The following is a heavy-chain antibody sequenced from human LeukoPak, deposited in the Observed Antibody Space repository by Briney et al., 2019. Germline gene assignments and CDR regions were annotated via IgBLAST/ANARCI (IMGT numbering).Heavy chain of an antibody. Sequence: ASVKVSCKASGYTFTGFYVHWVRQAPGQGLQWMGWINPNSGGTNYAQKFQGRVTMTRDTSISTAYMELSRLRSDDTAVYYCATHSSSWYNWFDPWGQGTLVTVSS. CDR1: GYTFTGFY. V-gene: IGHV1-2*02. J-gene: IGHJ5*02. CDR3: ATHSSSWYNWFDP. D-gene: IGHD6-13*01. CDR2: INPNSGGT.